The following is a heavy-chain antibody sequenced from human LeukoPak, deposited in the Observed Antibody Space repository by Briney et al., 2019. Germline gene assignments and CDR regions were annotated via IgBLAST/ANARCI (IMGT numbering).Heavy chain of an antibody. Sequence: SETLSLTCTVSGGSIGSGTYYWGWIRQSPGKGLEWIGSIFYSGSTNYNPSLKSRVTISVDTSKNQFSLKLSSVAAADTAVYYCARVGNPLVTVFAWFDPWGQGTLVTVSS. CDR2: IFYSGST. J-gene: IGHJ5*02. V-gene: IGHV4-39*07. CDR1: GGSIGSGTYY. D-gene: IGHD3-3*01. CDR3: ARVGNPLVTVFAWFDP.